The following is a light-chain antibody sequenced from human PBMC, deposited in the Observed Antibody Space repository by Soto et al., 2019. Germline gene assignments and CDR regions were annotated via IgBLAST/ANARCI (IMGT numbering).Light chain of an antibody. J-gene: IGLJ1*01. V-gene: IGLV1-51*01. Sequence: QSALTQPPSVSAAPGQKVTISCSGSDSNIGRYFVSWYQQFPGTAPKLLIYDNDKRPSGIPDRFSGSKSGASATLGITGLQTGDEADYYCGTWDSSLSAGVFGSGTKLTVL. CDR2: DND. CDR1: DSNIGRYF. CDR3: GTWDSSLSAGV.